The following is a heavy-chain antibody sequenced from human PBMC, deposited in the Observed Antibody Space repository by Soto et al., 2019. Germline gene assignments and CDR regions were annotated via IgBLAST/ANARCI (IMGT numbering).Heavy chain of an antibody. CDR3: ASPLRSSSGPSNWFDP. J-gene: IGHJ5*02. D-gene: IGHD6-19*01. V-gene: IGHV4-39*01. CDR2: IYLSGTT. Sequence: PSETLSLTCTVSGGSISGSSYYWGWIRQPPGKGLEWIGNIYLSGTTYYNPSLKSRVTISYDTSKNQFSLNLRSVTAADTAVYYCASPLRSSSGPSNWFDPWGQGTLVTAPQ. CDR1: GGSISGSSYY.